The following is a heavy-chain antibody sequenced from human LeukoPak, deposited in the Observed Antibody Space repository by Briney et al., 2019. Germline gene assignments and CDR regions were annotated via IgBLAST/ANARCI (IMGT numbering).Heavy chain of an antibody. D-gene: IGHD2-2*01. Sequence: SVKVSCKASGGTFSSYAISWVRQAPGQGLEWMGGIIPIFGTANYAQRFQGRVTTTTDESTSTAYMELSSLRYEDTAVYYCARDHLGYCSSTSCLQNAFDIWGQGTMVTVSS. CDR1: GGTFSSYA. CDR2: IIPIFGTA. CDR3: ARDHLGYCSSTSCLQNAFDI. V-gene: IGHV1-69*05. J-gene: IGHJ3*02.